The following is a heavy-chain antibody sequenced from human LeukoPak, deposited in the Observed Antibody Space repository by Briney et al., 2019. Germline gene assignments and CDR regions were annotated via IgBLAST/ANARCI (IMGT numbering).Heavy chain of an antibody. CDR3: ARHYDSSGYYYLSSFDY. J-gene: IGHJ4*02. Sequence: SETLSLTCTVSGGSISSYYWSWIRQPPGKGLEWIEYTYYSGSTNYNPSLKSRVTISVDTSKNQFSLKLSSVTAADTAVYYCARHYDSSGYYYLSSFDYWGQGTLVTVSS. CDR1: GGSISSYY. D-gene: IGHD3-22*01. V-gene: IGHV4-59*08. CDR2: TYYSGST.